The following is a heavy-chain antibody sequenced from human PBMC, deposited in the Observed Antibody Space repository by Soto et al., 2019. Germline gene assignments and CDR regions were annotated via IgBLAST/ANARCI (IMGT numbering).Heavy chain of an antibody. J-gene: IGHJ6*02. CDR3: ARRSRSARSFDYYYGMDV. V-gene: IGHV5-10-1*01. CDR2: IDPSDSYT. CDR1: AYSFTSYW. Sequence: GESLKIACKGSAYSFTSYWISWVRQMPGKGLEWMGRIDPSDSYTNYSPSFQGHATISADKSISTAYLQWSSLKASDTAMYYCARRSRSARSFDYYYGMDVWGQGTTVTVSS. D-gene: IGHD6-13*01.